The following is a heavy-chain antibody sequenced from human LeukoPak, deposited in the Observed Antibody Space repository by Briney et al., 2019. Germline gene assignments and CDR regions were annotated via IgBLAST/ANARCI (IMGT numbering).Heavy chain of an antibody. J-gene: IGHJ6*02. CDR1: GFTFSSYA. Sequence: GGSLRLSCAASGFTFSSYAMHWVRQAPGKGLEWVAVISYDGSNKYYADSVKGRFTISRDNSKNTLYLQMNSLRAEDTAVYYWARDLRGAALYYYYYYGMDVWGQGTTVTVSS. CDR2: ISYDGSNK. D-gene: IGHD6-6*01. V-gene: IGHV3-30-3*01. CDR3: ARDLRGAALYYYYYYGMDV.